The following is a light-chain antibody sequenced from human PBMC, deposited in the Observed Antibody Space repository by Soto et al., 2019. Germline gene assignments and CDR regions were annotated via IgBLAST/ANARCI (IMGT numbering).Light chain of an antibody. Sequence: DIQMTQSPSTLSASVGDRVTITCRASQSINNWLAWDQLKPGKAPKLLIYGASSLESGVPSRFSGSGSGTEFTLTISSLKTDDFATYYCQHYNGYFGQGTKLEL. V-gene: IGKV1-5*03. J-gene: IGKJ2*01. CDR1: QSINNW. CDR3: QHYNGY. CDR2: GAS.